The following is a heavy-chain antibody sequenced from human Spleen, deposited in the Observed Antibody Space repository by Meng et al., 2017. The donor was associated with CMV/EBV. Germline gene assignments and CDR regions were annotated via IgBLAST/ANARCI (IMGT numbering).Heavy chain of an antibody. Sequence: ASVKVSCKASGYSFPSHYIHWVRQAPGQGLEWMGGLIIAFGTANYAQQFQDRVTMTIDKSASTVYMEMRSLTSEDTAVYYCAAHTSTKTSVAGTFDFWGQGTLVTVSS. D-gene: IGHD6-19*01. J-gene: IGHJ4*02. CDR1: GYSFPSHY. CDR3: AAHTSTKTSVAGTFDF. V-gene: IGHV1-46*01. CDR2: LIIAFGTA.